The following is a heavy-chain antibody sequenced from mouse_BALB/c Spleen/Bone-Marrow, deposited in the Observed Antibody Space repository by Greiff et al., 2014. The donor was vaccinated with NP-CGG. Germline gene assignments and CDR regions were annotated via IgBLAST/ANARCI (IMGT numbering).Heavy chain of an antibody. CDR2: INPGSGGT. V-gene: IGHV1-54*01. CDR1: GYAFTNYL. D-gene: IGHD1-2*01. Sequence: LVRPGTSVKVSCKASGYAFTNYLIEWVKQRPGQGLEWIGVINPGSGGTNYNEKFKGKATLTADKSSSTAYMQLSSLTSDDSAVYFCARHYYGAMDYWGQGTSVTVSS. J-gene: IGHJ4*01. CDR3: ARHYYGAMDY.